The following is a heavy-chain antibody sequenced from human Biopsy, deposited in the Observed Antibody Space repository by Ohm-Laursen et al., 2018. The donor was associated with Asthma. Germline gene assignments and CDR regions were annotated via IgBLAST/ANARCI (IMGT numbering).Heavy chain of an antibody. V-gene: IGHV1-3*01. D-gene: IGHD3-9*01. CDR2: INAANGNT. CDR1: GYTFINYA. J-gene: IGHJ3*02. CDR3: ARTYFDFLTGQVHDAFAM. Sequence: SVKVSCKASGYTFINYAIHWVRQAPGHSLEWMGWINAANGNTKYSQKFQGRLTISRGTSASTAYMDLSSLRSEDTAVYYCARTYFDFLTGQVHDAFAMWGQGTMITVSS.